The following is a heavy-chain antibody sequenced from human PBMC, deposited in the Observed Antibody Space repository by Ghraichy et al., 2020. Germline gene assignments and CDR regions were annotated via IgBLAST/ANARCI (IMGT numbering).Heavy chain of an antibody. Sequence: SETLSLTCAVYGGSFSGYYWSWIRQPPGKGLEWIGEINHSGSTNYNPSLKSRVTISVDTSKNQFSLKLSSVTAADTAGYYCARGWEPRHSCLVSAIFDYWGQGTLVTVSS. CDR3: ARGWEPRHSCLVSAIFDY. D-gene: IGHD1-26*01. CDR2: INHSGST. J-gene: IGHJ4*02. V-gene: IGHV4-34*01. CDR1: GGSFSGYY.